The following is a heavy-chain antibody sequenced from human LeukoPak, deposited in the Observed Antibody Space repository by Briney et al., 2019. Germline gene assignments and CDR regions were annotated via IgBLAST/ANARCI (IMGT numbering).Heavy chain of an antibody. CDR2: IYPGDSDT. Sequence: GASLQISCKGSGSSFTSYWIGWVRPLPGKGLEWMGIIYPGDSDTRYSPSFQGQVTISANKSISTAYLQWSSLKASDTAMYYCARPTRSGWYSPPWQHGGQGTLVTVSS. CDR3: ARPTRSGWYSPPWQH. J-gene: IGHJ1*01. CDR1: GSSFTSYW. D-gene: IGHD6-19*01. V-gene: IGHV5-51*01.